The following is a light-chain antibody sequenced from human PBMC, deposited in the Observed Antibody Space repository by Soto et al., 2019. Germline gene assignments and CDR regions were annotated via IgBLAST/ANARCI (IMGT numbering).Light chain of an antibody. V-gene: IGKV3-11*01. CDR2: DAS. CDR3: QQRSIWPPT. Sequence: EIVMTQSPATLSVYPEERATLSCRASQSVGPYFAWYQQRPVQSPRLLIYDASNRATASPARFSGSGSGTDFTLTISSLEPEDFAVDYCQQRSIWPPTFGQGAKVDVK. J-gene: IGKJ1*01. CDR1: QSVGPY.